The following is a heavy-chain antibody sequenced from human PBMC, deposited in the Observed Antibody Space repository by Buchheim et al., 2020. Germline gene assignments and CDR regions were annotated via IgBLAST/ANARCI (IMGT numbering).Heavy chain of an antibody. CDR2: MDGSGRS. Sequence: QVQLQESGPGLVKPSETLSLTCSVSGGSIFTYYWSWIRQAPGKGLEWIGYMDGSGRSNYNPSLKSRVTISVATSKNKFSLNLSSVTAADTAIYYCTKKRSDNWFDPWGQGTL. CDR3: TKKRSDNWFDP. CDR1: GGSIFTYY. J-gene: IGHJ5*02. V-gene: IGHV4-59*01.